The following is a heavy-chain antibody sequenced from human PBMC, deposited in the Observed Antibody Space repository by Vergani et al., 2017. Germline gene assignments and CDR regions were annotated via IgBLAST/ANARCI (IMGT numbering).Heavy chain of an antibody. Sequence: QLQLQESGPGLVKPSATLSLTCTVSGGSISSSSYYWSWIRQPSGQGLEWIGYIYYSGSTNYNPSLTSRVTISVDTSKNQFSLKLSPVTAAVTAVYYCARVKAGYDILTGYHLAGYYFDYWGQGTLVTVSS. J-gene: IGHJ4*02. V-gene: IGHV4-61*01. CDR1: GGSISSSSYY. CDR3: ARVKAGYDILTGYHLAGYYFDY. D-gene: IGHD3-9*01. CDR2: IYYSGST.